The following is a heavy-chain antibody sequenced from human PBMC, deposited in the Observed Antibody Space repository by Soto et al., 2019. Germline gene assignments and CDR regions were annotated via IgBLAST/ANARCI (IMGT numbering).Heavy chain of an antibody. CDR3: ARSLGSGTGFDY. Sequence: QVQLVQSAAEVKKPGASVKVSCKASGYTFSNYGISWVRQAPGQGLEWTAWISGYNGDTKNAQSLQGRVTETTDTSTSTSYMELRSLRSDDTAIYYCARSLGSGTGFDYWGQGTLVTVSS. D-gene: IGHD3-10*01. CDR1: GYTFSNYG. CDR2: ISGYNGDT. J-gene: IGHJ4*02. V-gene: IGHV1-18*01.